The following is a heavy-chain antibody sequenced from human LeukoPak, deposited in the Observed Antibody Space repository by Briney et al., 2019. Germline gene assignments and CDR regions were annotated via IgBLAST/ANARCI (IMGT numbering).Heavy chain of an antibody. V-gene: IGHV3-23*01. J-gene: IGHJ4*02. CDR2: ISGSGGNT. Sequence: GGSLRLSCVASGLTLSTFFMTWVRRAAGKGLEWVSAISGSGGNTYYTDSVKGRFTISRDNSKNTLYLQMNNLRAEDTALYHCVKGGHFDFWGQGALVTVSS. CDR1: GLTLSTFF. D-gene: IGHD6-25*01. CDR3: VKGGHFDF.